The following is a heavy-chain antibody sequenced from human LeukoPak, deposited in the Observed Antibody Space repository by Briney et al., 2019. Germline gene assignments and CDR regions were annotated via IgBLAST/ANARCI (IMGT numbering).Heavy chain of an antibody. CDR2: IYSGGST. CDR3: AKVQQWLGPFDY. J-gene: IGHJ4*02. Sequence: GGSLRLSCAASGFTVSSNYMSWVRQAPGKGLEWVSVIYSGGSTYYADSVKGRFTISRDNSKNTLYLQMNSLRAEDTAVYYCAKVQQWLGPFDYWGQGTLVTVSS. CDR1: GFTVSSNY. V-gene: IGHV3-53*01. D-gene: IGHD6-19*01.